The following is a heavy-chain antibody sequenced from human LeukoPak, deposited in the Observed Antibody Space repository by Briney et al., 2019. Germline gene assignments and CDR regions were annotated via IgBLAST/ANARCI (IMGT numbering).Heavy chain of an antibody. Sequence: GGSRRLSCAASGFIFSSYSMNWVRQAPGKGLEWVSFISSSSGYIYYADSVKGRFTISRDNDKNSLHLQMNSLRAEDTAVYYCARDPGNYYGMDVWGQGTTVTVSS. V-gene: IGHV3-21*01. J-gene: IGHJ6*02. CDR2: ISSSSGYI. D-gene: IGHD2/OR15-2a*01. CDR3: ARDPGNYYGMDV. CDR1: GFIFSSYS.